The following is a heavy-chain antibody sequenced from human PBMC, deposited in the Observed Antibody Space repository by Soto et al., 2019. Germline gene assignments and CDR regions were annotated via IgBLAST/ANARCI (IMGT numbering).Heavy chain of an antibody. Sequence: GGSLRLSCAASGVTFTRYSMNWVRQAPGKGLEWVSSISSTTNYIYYADSMKGRFTISRDNAKNSLYLEMNSPRAEDTAVYYCARQYEDLTSTFDYWGQGTLVTVSS. D-gene: IGHD2-2*01. CDR1: GVTFTRYS. V-gene: IGHV3-21*06. J-gene: IGHJ4*02. CDR3: ARQYEDLTSTFDY. CDR2: ISSTTNYI.